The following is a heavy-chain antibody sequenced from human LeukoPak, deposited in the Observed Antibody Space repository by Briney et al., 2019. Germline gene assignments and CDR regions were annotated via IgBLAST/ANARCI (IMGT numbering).Heavy chain of an antibody. CDR3: TRESGPYCPFGY. CDR1: GFTFSSSAM. J-gene: IGHJ4*02. Sequence: GSLRLSCAASGFTFSSSAMTWVRQPPGQGLEWIGEISLTGRTNYNPSLIGRVIMSLDESRNQLSLTLTSVTAADTAMYYCTRESGPYCPFGYWGQGTLVVVPS. CDR2: ISLTGRT. V-gene: IGHV4-4*02. D-gene: IGHD1-26*01.